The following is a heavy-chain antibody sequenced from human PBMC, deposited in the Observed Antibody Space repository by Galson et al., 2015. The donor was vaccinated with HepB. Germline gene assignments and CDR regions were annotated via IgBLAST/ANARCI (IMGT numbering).Heavy chain of an antibody. D-gene: IGHD3-3*01. CDR3: ASANDFWSGYRDAGTSRWFDS. CDR1: GDTFSSYA. Sequence: SVKVSCKASGDTFSSYAISWVRQAPGQGLEWMGGVIPIFAKAKYALKFLGRVTITADKSTNTAFMELSSLRSEDTAVYYCASANDFWSGYRDAGTSRWFDSWGQGTLVTVSS. J-gene: IGHJ5*01. V-gene: IGHV1-69*06. CDR2: VIPIFAKA.